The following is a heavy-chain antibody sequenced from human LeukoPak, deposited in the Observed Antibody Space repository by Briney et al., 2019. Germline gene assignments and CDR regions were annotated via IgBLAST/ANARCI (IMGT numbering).Heavy chain of an antibody. Sequence: GASVKVSCKASGYTFTSYAIHWVRQAPGQGLEWMGWITPSGGTNYPQKFQGRVAITWDTSNTTAYMDLSRLTSDDTAVYYCARDRYGDGFAHLDYWGQGALVTVSS. CDR2: ITPSGGT. CDR3: ARDRYGDGFAHLDY. D-gene: IGHD5-24*01. V-gene: IGHV1-2*02. CDR1: GYTFTSYA. J-gene: IGHJ4*02.